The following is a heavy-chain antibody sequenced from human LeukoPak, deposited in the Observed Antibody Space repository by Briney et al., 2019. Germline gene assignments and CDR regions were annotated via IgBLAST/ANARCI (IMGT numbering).Heavy chain of an antibody. D-gene: IGHD7-27*01. CDR3: AREREDGDDAFYI. CDR1: GFTFSNYW. CDR2: IYSGGST. V-gene: IGHV3-66*01. J-gene: IGHJ3*02. Sequence: QAGGSLRLSCAASGFTFSNYWMSWVRQAPGKGLEWVSVIYSGGSTYYADSVKGRFTITRDNSKNTLYLQMNSLRAEDTAVYYCAREREDGDDAFYIWGQGTMVTVSS.